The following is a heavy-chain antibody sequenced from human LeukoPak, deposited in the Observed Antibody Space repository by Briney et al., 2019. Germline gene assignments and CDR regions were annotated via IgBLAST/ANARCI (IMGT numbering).Heavy chain of an antibody. J-gene: IGHJ4*02. Sequence: ASVKVSCEASGYTFTSYYMHWVRQAPGQGLEWMGIINPSGGSTSYAQKFQGRVTMTRDTSTSTVYMELSSLRSEDTAVYYCARDLGYPTLLIAAERYYFDYWGQGTLVTVSS. CDR1: GYTFTSYY. CDR2: INPSGGST. V-gene: IGHV1-46*01. CDR3: ARDLGYPTLLIAAERYYFDY. D-gene: IGHD6-13*01.